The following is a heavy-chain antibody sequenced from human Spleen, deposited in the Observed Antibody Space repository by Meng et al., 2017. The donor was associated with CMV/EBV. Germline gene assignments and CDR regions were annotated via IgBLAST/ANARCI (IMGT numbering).Heavy chain of an antibody. J-gene: IGHJ4*02. CDR2: ISTYDGNT. V-gene: IGHV1-18*01. CDR1: GYTFTSYV. D-gene: IGHD6-13*01. CDR3: ARGGAYIAAADVDY. Sequence: ASVKVSCKASGYTFTSYVISWVRQAPGQGLEWMGWISTYDGNTNYAQKLQGRVTMTTDTSTSTAYMELRSLRSDDTAVYYCARGGAYIAAADVDYWGQGTLVTVSS.